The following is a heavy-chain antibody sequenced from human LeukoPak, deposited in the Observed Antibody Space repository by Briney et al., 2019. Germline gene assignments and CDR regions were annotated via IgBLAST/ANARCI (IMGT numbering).Heavy chain of an antibody. CDR1: GFTFSTYS. V-gene: IGHV3-21*04. CDR2: ISSSSTYI. J-gene: IGHJ6*02. CDR3: ANGDYDILTGSDYYGMDV. Sequence: PGGSLRLSCVASGFTFSTYSMNWVRQAPGKGLEWVSSISSSSTYIHYADSVKGRFTITRDNSKNTLYLQMNSLRAEDTAVYYCANGDYDILTGSDYYGMDVWGQGTTVTVSS. D-gene: IGHD3-9*01.